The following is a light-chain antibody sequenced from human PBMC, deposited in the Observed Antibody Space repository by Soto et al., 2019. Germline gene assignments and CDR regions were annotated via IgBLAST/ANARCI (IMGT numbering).Light chain of an antibody. V-gene: IGKV3-20*01. CDR1: QSVCTTY. CDR3: QQYGTSPRT. J-gene: IGKJ1*01. CDR2: GAS. Sequence: ESVLTRSPGTLSLSPGERATLSCRASQSVCTTYLAWYQQNPGQAPRLLIYGASNRATGIPDKFSGSGSGTDFTLTISRLEPEDFAVYYCQQYGTSPRTFGQGTKVDIK.